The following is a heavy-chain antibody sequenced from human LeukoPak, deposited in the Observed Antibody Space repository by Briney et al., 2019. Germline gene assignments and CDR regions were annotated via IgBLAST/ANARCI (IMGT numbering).Heavy chain of an antibody. J-gene: IGHJ5*02. V-gene: IGHV3-23*01. CDR2: ISGSGGST. CDR3: ARDFDKVSGGRFRWFDP. CDR1: GFTFSSYA. Sequence: GGSLRLSCAASGFTFSSYAMSWVRQAPGKGLEWVSAISGSGGSTYYADSVKGRFTISRDNSKNTLYLQMNSLRAEDTAVYYCARDFDKVSGGRFRWFDPWGQGTLVTVSS. D-gene: IGHD2-15*01.